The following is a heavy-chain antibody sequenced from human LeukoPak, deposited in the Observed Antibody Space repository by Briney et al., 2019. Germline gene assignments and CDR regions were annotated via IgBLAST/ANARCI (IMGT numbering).Heavy chain of an antibody. V-gene: IGHV3-23*01. CDR1: GVTFSSYA. J-gene: IGHJ3*02. Sequence: GGSLRLSCAASGVTFSSYAMSWVRQAPGKGLEWVSAISGSGGSTYYADSVEGRFTISRDNSKNTLYLQMNSLRAEDTAVYYCAKYCSSTSCYKYAFDIWGQGTMVTVSS. CDR2: ISGSGGST. CDR3: AKYCSSTSCYKYAFDI. D-gene: IGHD2-2*02.